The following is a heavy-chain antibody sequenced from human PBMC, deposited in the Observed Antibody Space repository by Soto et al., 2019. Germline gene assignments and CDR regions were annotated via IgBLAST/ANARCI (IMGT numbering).Heavy chain of an antibody. CDR3: ARGIYYHDAKHFDS. CDR1: GGSIGSGGYY. J-gene: IGHJ4*02. CDR2: TYYSGTA. Sequence: PSETLSLTCTVSGGSIGSGGYYWNWIRQHPRKGLEWVGYTYYSGTAYYNPSLRSRISISVDTSKNQFSLRLRSVTAADTAVYYCARGIYYHDAKHFDSWGQGTQVTVPQ. D-gene: IGHD3-22*01. V-gene: IGHV4-31*03.